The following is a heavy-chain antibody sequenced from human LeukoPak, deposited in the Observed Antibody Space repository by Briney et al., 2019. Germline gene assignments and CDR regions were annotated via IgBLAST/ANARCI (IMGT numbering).Heavy chain of an antibody. D-gene: IGHD3-16*01. CDR2: ISSSGSTI. Sequence: PGGSLRLSCAASGFTFSSYTMNWVRQAPGKGLECVSYISSSGSTIYYADSVKGRFTISRDNAKNSLYLQMNSLRAEDTAVYYCARQGVGSPGPIFDYWGQGTLVTVSS. V-gene: IGHV3-48*04. J-gene: IGHJ4*02. CDR1: GFTFSSYT. CDR3: ARQGVGSPGPIFDY.